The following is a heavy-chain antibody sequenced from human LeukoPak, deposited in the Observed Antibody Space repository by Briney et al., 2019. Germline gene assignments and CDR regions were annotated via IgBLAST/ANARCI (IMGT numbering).Heavy chain of an antibody. CDR1: GYTLTSYS. D-gene: IGHD2-2*02. CDR3: ARGSWNQLLYGAGWFDP. V-gene: IGHV1-69*05. J-gene: IGHJ5*02. CDR2: IIPIFGTA. Sequence: SVKVSCKASGYTLTSYSFSWVRQAPGQGLEWMGGIIPIFGTANYAQKFQGRVTITTDESTSTAYMELSSLRSEDTAVYYCARGSWNQLLYGAGWFDPWGQGTLVTVSS.